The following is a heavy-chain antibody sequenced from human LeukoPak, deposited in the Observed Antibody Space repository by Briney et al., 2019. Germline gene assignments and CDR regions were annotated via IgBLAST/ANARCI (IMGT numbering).Heavy chain of an antibody. D-gene: IGHD6-19*01. CDR2: INHSGST. J-gene: IGHJ5*02. CDR3: ARVVLVAVAGTRWFDP. V-gene: IGHV4-34*01. CDR1: GGSFSGYY. Sequence: SETLSLTCAVYGGSFSGYYWSWIRQPPGKGLEWIGEINHSGSTNYNPSLKSRVTISVDTSKNQFSLKLSSVTAADTAVYYCARVVLVAVAGTRWFDPWGQGTLVTVSS.